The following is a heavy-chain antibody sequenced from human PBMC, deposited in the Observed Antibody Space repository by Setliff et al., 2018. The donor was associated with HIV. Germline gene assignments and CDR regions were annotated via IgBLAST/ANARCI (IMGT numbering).Heavy chain of an antibody. CDR2: INPSSGAT. CDR1: GYSFTGYY. D-gene: IGHD2-15*01. CDR3: ARRIGFDV. J-gene: IGHJ3*01. V-gene: IGHV1-2*02. Sequence: ASVKVSCKASGYSFTGYYIHWVRQVPGQGLEWMGWINPSSGATNFAQKFQGRVTMTRDTSISTAYMELSNLGSEDTAVYYCARRIGFDVWGQGTMVTVS.